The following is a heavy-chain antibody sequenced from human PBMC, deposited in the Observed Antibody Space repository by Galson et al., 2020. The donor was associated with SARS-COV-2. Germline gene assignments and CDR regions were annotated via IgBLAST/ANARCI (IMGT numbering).Heavy chain of an antibody. J-gene: IGHJ4*02. V-gene: IGHV3-30-3*01. CDR1: GFTFNNYV. D-gene: IGHD3-9*01. Sequence: GGSLRLSCAASGFTFNNYVLHWVRQAPGKGLEWVAVASYDGSIKYYADSAKGRFTVSRDGSKSTLYLQMNSLRVEDTAIYYCSRINRLFWLGEGRGANDYWGQGTLVIVSS. CDR2: ASYDGSIK. CDR3: SRINRLFWLGEGRGANDY.